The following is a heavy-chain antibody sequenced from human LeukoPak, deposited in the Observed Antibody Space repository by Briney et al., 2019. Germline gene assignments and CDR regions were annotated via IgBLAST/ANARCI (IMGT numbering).Heavy chain of an antibody. CDR1: GGSFSGYY. D-gene: IGHD3-10*01. CDR3: ARGELLWFGEPKIYYCYGMDV. CDR2: INHSGST. V-gene: IGHV4-34*01. J-gene: IGHJ6*02. Sequence: SETLSLTCAVYGGSFSGYYWSWIRQPPGKGLEWIGEINHSGSTNYNPSLKSRVTISVDTSKNQFSLKLSSVTAADTAVYYCARGELLWFGEPKIYYCYGMDVWGQGTTVTVSS.